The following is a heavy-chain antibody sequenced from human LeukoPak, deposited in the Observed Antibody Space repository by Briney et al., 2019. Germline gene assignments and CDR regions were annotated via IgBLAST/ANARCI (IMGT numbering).Heavy chain of an antibody. CDR3: ASLGITMVRGVSTFDP. D-gene: IGHD3-10*01. J-gene: IGHJ5*02. CDR1: GLTFSSFA. CDR2: LSGSGGST. V-gene: IGHV3-23*01. Sequence: GGSLPLSYAASGLTFSSFAMRYVGPPPGERLEWVLSLSGSGGSTYYSDSVKGRFTISRDNTKHTLYLQMNSLRAEDTAVYYCASLGITMVRGVSTFDPWGQGTLVTVSS.